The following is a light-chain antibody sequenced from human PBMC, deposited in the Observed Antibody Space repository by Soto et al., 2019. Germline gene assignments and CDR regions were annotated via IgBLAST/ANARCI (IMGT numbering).Light chain of an antibody. CDR1: SSDVGGYNY. Sequence: QSVLTQPASVSGSPGQSITISCTGTSSDVGGYNYVSWYQQQPGKAPKLMIYDVSNRPSGVSNRFSASKSGNTASLTISGLHAEDEADYYCSSYTSSSTVVFGGGTQLTVL. V-gene: IGLV2-14*01. CDR3: SSYTSSSTVV. J-gene: IGLJ2*01. CDR2: DVS.